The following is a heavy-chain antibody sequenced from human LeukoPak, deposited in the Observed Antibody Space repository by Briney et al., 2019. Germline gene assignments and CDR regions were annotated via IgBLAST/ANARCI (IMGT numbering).Heavy chain of an antibody. V-gene: IGHV1-24*01. CDR3: ATIDGHYDSSGY. Sequence: ASVKVSCKVSGYTLTELSMHWVRQAPGKGLEWMGGFDPEDGETIYAQKFQGRVTMTEDTSTDTAYMELCSLRSEDTAVYYCATIDGHYDSSGYWGQGTLVIVSS. J-gene: IGHJ4*02. D-gene: IGHD3-22*01. CDR2: FDPEDGET. CDR1: GYTLTELS.